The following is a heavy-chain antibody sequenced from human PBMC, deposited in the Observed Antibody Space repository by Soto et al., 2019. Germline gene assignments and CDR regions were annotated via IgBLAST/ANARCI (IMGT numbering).Heavy chain of an antibody. Sequence: GGSLRLSCAASGLTFNTYAMTWVRQAPGKGLEWVSGISGSGASTYYADSVKGRFTISRDYSKNMLYLQMNSLRAEDTAVYYSAKAGYFYYYAMDVWGQGTTVTVSS. V-gene: IGHV3-23*01. CDR2: ISGSGAST. J-gene: IGHJ6*02. CDR3: AKAGYFYYYAMDV. CDR1: GLTFNTYA.